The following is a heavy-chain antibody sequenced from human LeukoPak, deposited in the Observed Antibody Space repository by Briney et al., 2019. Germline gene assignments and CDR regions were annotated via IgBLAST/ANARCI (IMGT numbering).Heavy chain of an antibody. CDR3: ARAGPTATAGY. V-gene: IGHV3-21*04. CDR1: GFTFSSYS. CDR2: ISSSSSYI. Sequence: GGSLRLSCAASGFTFSSYSMNWVRQAPGKGLEWVSSISSSSSYIYYADSVKGRFTISRDNAKNSLYLQMNSLRAEDTAVYYCARAGPTATAGYWGQGTLVTVTS. J-gene: IGHJ4*02. D-gene: IGHD4-17*01.